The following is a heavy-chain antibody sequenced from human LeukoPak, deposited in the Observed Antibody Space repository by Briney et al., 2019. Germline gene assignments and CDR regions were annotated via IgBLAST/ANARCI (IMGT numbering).Heavy chain of an antibody. CDR1: AGSITSYF. CDR2: IYHSERR. J-gene: IGHJ3*02. V-gene: IGHV4-59*08. D-gene: IGHD1-14*01. Sequence: SETLSLTCHVSAGSITSYFWGWIRQPPGPGRGWIAYIYHSERRNANPSLTSRLTLSIDTSKNQFSLNLGSVTAADTAVYNCVRRNRKNAFDIWCHGTMVIVSS. CDR3: VRRNRKNAFDI.